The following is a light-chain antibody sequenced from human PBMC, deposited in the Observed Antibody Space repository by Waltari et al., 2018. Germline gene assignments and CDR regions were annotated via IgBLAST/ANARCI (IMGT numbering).Light chain of an antibody. CDR3: QKYERLPAT. V-gene: IGKV3-20*01. Sequence: EIVLTQSPGTLSLSPGERGTLSCRASQRVSRFLAWYQQIPGQPPRVLIYGASTRATGIADRFSGSGSGTDFSLTISRLGPEDFAVDYGQKYERLPATFGQGTKVEIK. CDR1: QRVSRF. CDR2: GAS. J-gene: IGKJ1*01.